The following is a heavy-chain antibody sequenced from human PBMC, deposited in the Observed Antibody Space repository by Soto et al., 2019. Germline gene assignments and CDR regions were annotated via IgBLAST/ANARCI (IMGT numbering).Heavy chain of an antibody. V-gene: IGHV3-23*01. Sequence: PGWSLRLACASSGFTFISYAMRWVRQAPGKGLEWVSAISGSGGSTYYADSVKGRFTISRDNSKNTLYLQMNSLRAEDTAVYYCAKEGGNYDILTGPFDYWGQGTLVTVSS. D-gene: IGHD3-9*01. CDR2: ISGSGGST. CDR3: AKEGGNYDILTGPFDY. J-gene: IGHJ4*02. CDR1: GFTFISYA.